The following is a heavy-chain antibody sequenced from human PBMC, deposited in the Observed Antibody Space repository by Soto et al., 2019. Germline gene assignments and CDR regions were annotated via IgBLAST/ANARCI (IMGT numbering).Heavy chain of an antibody. D-gene: IGHD3-9*01. CDR2: IYYSGST. CDR1: GGSISSFY. CDR3: ARLSNVLRYFLYYYYYMDV. J-gene: IGHJ6*03. Sequence: TLSLTCTVSGGSISSFYWSWIRQPPGKGLEWIGSIYYSGSTYYNPSLKSRVTISVDTSTNQFSLKLSSVTAADAAVDYCARLSNVLRYFLYYYYYMDVWGKGTTVTVSS. V-gene: IGHV4-39*01.